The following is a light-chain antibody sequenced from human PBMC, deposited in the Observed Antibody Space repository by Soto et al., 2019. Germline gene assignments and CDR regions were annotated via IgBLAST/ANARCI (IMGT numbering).Light chain of an antibody. CDR2: EVS. CDR1: SSDIGGYNY. V-gene: IGLV2-14*01. Sequence: QSVLTQPPSVSGSPGQSITISCTGTSSDIGGYNYVSWYQQHPGKAPKVMIYEVSNRPSGVSNRFSGSESGDTASLTISGLQAEDEAHYYCSSYTSSNTWVFGGGTKLTVL. J-gene: IGLJ3*02. CDR3: SSYTSSNTWV.